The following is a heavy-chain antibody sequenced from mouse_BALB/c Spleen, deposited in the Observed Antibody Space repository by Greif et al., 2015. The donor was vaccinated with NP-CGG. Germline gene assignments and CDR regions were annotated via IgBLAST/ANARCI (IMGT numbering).Heavy chain of an antibody. CDR1: GFNIKDYY. V-gene: IGHV14-4*02. J-gene: IGHJ2*01. Sequence: EVQLQQSGAELVRSGASVKLSCTASGFNIKDYYMHWVKQRPEQGLEWIGWIDPENGDTEYAPKFQGKATMTADTSSNTAYLQLSSLTSEDTAVYYCNALYYDYDFDYWGQGTTLTVSS. CDR3: NALYYDYDFDY. D-gene: IGHD2-4*01. CDR2: IDPENGDT.